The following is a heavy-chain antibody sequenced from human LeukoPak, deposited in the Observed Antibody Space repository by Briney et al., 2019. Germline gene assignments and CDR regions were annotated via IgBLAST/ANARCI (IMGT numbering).Heavy chain of an antibody. D-gene: IGHD6-19*01. CDR2: ISYDGSNK. CDR3: AREKDSSGWDYYYGMDV. Sequence: GRSLRLSCAASGFTFSSYGMHWVRQAPGKGLEWVAVISYDGSNKYYADSVKGRFTISRDNSKNTLYLQMNSLRAEDTAVYYCAREKDSSGWDYYYGMDVWGQGTTVTVSS. CDR1: GFTFSSYG. J-gene: IGHJ6*02. V-gene: IGHV3-30*03.